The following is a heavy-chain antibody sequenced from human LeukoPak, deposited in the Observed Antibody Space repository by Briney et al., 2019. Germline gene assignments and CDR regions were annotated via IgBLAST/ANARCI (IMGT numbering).Heavy chain of an antibody. CDR2: ITVESDII. Sequence: GGSLRLSCAASGFSFIDYAMNWVRQAPGKGLEWISYITVESDIIHYADSVKGRFTISRDNAKKSLYLQMNSLRVEDTAVYYCARYGSGSGYRDPFDYWGQGTLVTVSS. J-gene: IGHJ4*02. V-gene: IGHV3-48*01. D-gene: IGHD3-10*01. CDR3: ARYGSGSGYRDPFDY. CDR1: GFSFIDYA.